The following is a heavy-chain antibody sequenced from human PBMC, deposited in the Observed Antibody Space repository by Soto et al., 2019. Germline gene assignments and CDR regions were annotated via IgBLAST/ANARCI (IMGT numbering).Heavy chain of an antibody. V-gene: IGHV4-61*01. CDR1: GGSVSSGSYY. Sequence: SETLSLTCSVSGGSVSSGSYYWSWIRQPPGRGLEWIGYIHYSGSHSYNPSLKSRVTMSVDTSKNQFSLKLSSVTAADTAVYYCARAGDLNWFDPWGQGTLVTVSS. CDR3: ARAGDLNWFDP. CDR2: IHYSGSH. J-gene: IGHJ5*02.